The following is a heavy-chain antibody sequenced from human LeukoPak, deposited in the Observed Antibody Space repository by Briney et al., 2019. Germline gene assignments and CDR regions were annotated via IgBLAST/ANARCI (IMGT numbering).Heavy chain of an antibody. J-gene: IGHJ4*02. Sequence: GGSLRLSCAASGFTFSSYAMHWVRQAPGKALEYVSAISSNGGSTYYANSVKGRFTISRDNSKNTLYLQMGSLRAEDMAVYYCARVSDFWSGYSDYWGQGTLVTVSS. CDR3: ARVSDFWSGYSDY. CDR1: GFTFSSYA. V-gene: IGHV3-64*01. CDR2: ISSNGGST. D-gene: IGHD3-3*01.